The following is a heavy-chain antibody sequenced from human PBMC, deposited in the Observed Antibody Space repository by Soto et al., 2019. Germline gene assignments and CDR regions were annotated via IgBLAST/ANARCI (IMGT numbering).Heavy chain of an antibody. J-gene: IGHJ3*02. V-gene: IGHV1-46*01. CDR2: INPSGGST. D-gene: IGHD2-15*01. CDR1: GYTITSYY. Sequence: ASLKVSCKASGYTITSYYRHWVRQAPGQGLEWMGIINPSGGSTSYAQKFQGRVTMTRDTSTSTVYMELSSLRSEDTAVHYCARVGCSGGSCYGDDAFDIWGEGTMVTVSS. CDR3: ARVGCSGGSCYGDDAFDI.